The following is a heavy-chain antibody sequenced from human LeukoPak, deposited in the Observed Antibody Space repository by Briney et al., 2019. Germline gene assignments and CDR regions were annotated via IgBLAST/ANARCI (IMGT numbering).Heavy chain of an antibody. CDR1: GFTVSSNY. V-gene: IGHV3-66*01. Sequence: GGSLRLSCAASGFTVSSNYMSWVRQAPGKGLEWGSVIYSGGSTYYADSVKGRFTISRDNSKNTLSLQMNSLRAEDTAVYYCASAPSNYDSIDAFDIWGQGTMVTVSS. D-gene: IGHD3-22*01. CDR2: IYSGGST. J-gene: IGHJ3*02. CDR3: ASAPSNYDSIDAFDI.